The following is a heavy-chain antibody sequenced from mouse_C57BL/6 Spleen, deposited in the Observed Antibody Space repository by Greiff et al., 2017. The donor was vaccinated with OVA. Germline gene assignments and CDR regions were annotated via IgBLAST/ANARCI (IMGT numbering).Heavy chain of an antibody. CDR1: GFSLTSYG. V-gene: IGHV2-2*01. CDR2: IWSGGST. Sequence: QVQLKESGPGLVQPSQSLSITCTVSGFSLTSYGVHWVRQSPGKGLEWLGVIWSGGSTDYNAAFISRLSISKDNSKSQVFFKMNSLQADDTARYYCAIPYDYGAMDYWGQGTSVTVSS. J-gene: IGHJ4*01. CDR3: AIPYDYGAMDY.